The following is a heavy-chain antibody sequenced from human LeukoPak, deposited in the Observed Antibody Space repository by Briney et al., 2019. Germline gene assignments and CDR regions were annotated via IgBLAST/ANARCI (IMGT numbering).Heavy chain of an antibody. CDR3: ARRGGGHAFDI. CDR1: GGSISSYW. V-gene: IGHV4-59*08. CDR2: IFYSGST. Sequence: PSETLSLTCTVSGGSISSYWWSWIRQPPVKGLEYIGYIFYSGSTNYNPSLKSRVTISVDTSKIHFSLRLSSVTAADTAVYYCARRGGGHAFDIWGQGTMVTVSS. J-gene: IGHJ3*02. D-gene: IGHD3-16*01.